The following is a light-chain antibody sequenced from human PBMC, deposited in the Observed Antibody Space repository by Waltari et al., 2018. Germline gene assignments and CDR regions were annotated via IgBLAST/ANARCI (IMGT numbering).Light chain of an antibody. V-gene: IGKV1-33*01. CDR2: GAS. CDR1: NDIRDD. J-gene: IGKJ4*01. CDR3: QQYHGLPLT. Sequence: DIQMTQSPSSLSASVGDKVTITCQPSNDIRDDLNWYQQKRGKAPKLRIYGASNLETGVSSRFSGGRSGTDFIFSINNVQPEDIGTYYCQQYHGLPLTFGGGTTVEI.